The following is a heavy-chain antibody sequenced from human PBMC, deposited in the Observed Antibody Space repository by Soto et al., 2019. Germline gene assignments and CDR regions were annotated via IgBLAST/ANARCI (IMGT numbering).Heavy chain of an antibody. V-gene: IGHV3-21*01. CDR1: GFTFSSYS. D-gene: IGHD1-26*01. CDR2: ISSSSSYI. Sequence: EVQLVESGGGLVKPGGSLRLSCAASGFTFSSYSMNWVRQAPGKGLEWVSSISSSSSYIYYADSVKGRITISRDNANNSLYLQMNSLRAEDTAVYYCASRASSGSYRWGQGTLVTVSS. CDR3: ASRASSGSYR. J-gene: IGHJ5*02.